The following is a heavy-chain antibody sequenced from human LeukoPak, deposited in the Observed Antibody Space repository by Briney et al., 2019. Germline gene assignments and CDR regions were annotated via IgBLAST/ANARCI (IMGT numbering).Heavy chain of an antibody. V-gene: IGHV4-59*01. CDR2: ISHSGNT. J-gene: IGHJ4*02. D-gene: IGHD1-1*01. CDR3: ARAGPENLNWRYYIDF. Sequence: SETLSLTCTVSGDSINKYFWSWLRQSPGKRLEWIGYISHSGNTNYHPSLKSRVNISLDKSNNQFSVRLSSVTAADTAVYYCARAGPENLNWRYYIDFWGQGILVTVSS. CDR1: GDSINKYF.